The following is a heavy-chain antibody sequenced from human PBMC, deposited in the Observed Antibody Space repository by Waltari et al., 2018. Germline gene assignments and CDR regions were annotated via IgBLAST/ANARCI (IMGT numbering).Heavy chain of an antibody. D-gene: IGHD2-2*01. CDR3: VLDRTSHGEFDF. J-gene: IGHJ4*02. CDR1: GYTFTGYQ. V-gene: IGHV1-2*02. CDR2: IPANSGGR. Sequence: QVQLVQSGPEVKPPGASVKVSCKTSGYTFTGYQMHWVRRAPGHGLEWRGWIPANSGGRYYAQEFRGRVTMTRDTSISTTYMELSRLTPDDTAVYYFVLDRTSHGEFDFWGQGTLVTVSS.